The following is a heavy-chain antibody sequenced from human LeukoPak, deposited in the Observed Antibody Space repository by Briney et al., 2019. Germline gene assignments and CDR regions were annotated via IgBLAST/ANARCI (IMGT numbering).Heavy chain of an antibody. CDR1: GLTFSSYG. D-gene: IGHD2-15*01. V-gene: IGHV3-33*06. J-gene: IGHJ4*02. CDR2: IWYDGSNK. CDR3: AKNRDCSGGRCNYFDY. Sequence: GGSLRLSCAASGLTFSSYGMHWVRQAPGKGLEWVAVIWYDGSNKYYADSVKGRFTISRDNSKKTPYLQMNSLRAEEPAVDYCAKNRDCSGGRCNYFDYWGQGTLVTVSS.